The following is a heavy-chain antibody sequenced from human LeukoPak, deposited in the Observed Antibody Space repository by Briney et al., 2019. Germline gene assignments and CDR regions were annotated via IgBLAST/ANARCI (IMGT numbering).Heavy chain of an antibody. V-gene: IGHV4-34*01. J-gene: IGHJ4*02. CDR2: INHSGST. CDR3: ARGTKTVVAATFTALFY. D-gene: IGHD2-15*01. CDR1: GGSFSGYY. Sequence: SETLSLTCAAYGGSFSGYYWSWIRQPPGKGLEWIGEINHSGSTNYNPSLKSRVTISVDTSKNQFSLKLSSVTAADTAVYYCARGTKTVVAATFTALFYWGQGTLVTVSS.